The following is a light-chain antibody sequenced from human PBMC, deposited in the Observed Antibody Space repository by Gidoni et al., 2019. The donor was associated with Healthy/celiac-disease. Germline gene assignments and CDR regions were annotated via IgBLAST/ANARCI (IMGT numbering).Light chain of an antibody. J-gene: IGKJ1*01. CDR3: QQSYSTWGWT. V-gene: IGKV1-39*01. CDR1: QSISTY. CDR2: AAS. Sequence: DIQMTQSPSSLSASVGDRVTITCRASQSISTYLNWYQQKPGKVPKLLIYAASSLQSGVPSRFSGSGSGTDFTLTISSLQPEDFATYYCQQSYSTWGWTFGQGTKVEIK.